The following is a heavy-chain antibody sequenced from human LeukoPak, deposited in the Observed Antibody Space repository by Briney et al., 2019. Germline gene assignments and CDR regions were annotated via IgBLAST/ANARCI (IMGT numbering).Heavy chain of an antibody. V-gene: IGHV6-1*01. CDR2: TYFRSKWYN. CDR3: ANFYPDN. CDR1: GDTVSSNSAA. J-gene: IGHJ4*02. D-gene: IGHD2/OR15-2a*01. Sequence: SGPGLVKPSQTLSLTCAISGDTVSSNSAAWNWIRQSPSRGLEWLGRTYFRSKWYNDYAESVKGRISINPDTSKNQFSLQLNSVNPEDTAVYYCANFYPDNWSQGSLVTVSS.